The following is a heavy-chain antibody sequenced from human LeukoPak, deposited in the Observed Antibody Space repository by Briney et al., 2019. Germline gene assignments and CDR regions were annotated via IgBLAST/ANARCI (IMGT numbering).Heavy chain of an antibody. V-gene: IGHV3-30*18. CDR2: ISYDGSNK. CDR3: AKDRIAARLIYYFDY. CDR1: GFTFSSYG. Sequence: PGGSLRLSCAASGFTFSSYGMHWVRHAPGKGLEWVAVISYDGSNKYYADSVKGRFTISRDNSKNTLYLQMNSLRAEDTAVYYCAKDRIAARLIYYFDYWGQGTLVTVSS. D-gene: IGHD6-6*01. J-gene: IGHJ4*02.